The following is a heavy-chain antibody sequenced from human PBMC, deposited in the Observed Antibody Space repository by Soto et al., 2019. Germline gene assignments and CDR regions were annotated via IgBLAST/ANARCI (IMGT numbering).Heavy chain of an antibody. V-gene: IGHV3-23*01. Sequence: EVQLLESGGGLVQPGRSLRLSCAASGFTFNSYAVSWVRQAPGKGLEWVSAISDIGGTTYYADSVKGRFTISRDNSKTTRYLQMNSLRAEDTAVYYCARADSSAWKTVDYWGQGTLVTVSS. CDR3: ARADSSAWKTVDY. D-gene: IGHD6-19*01. CDR1: GFTFNSYA. CDR2: ISDIGGTT. J-gene: IGHJ4*02.